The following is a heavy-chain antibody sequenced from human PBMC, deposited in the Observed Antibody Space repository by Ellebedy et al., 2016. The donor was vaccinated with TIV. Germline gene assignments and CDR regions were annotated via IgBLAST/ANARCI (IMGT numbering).Heavy chain of an antibody. J-gene: IGHJ6*02. CDR1: GFTFNNYA. Sequence: GESLKISCAASGFTFNNYAMHWVRQAPGKGLEWVAVISYDGSNEFYADSVKGRFTISRDNSKNTLSLQMNSLRAEDTAVYYCAKDKSGLHGMDVWGQGTTVTVSS. CDR3: AKDKSGLHGMDV. CDR2: ISYDGSNE. V-gene: IGHV3-30-3*01. D-gene: IGHD3-3*01.